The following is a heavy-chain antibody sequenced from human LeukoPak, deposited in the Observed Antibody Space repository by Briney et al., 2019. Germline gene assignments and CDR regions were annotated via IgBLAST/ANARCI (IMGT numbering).Heavy chain of an antibody. CDR3: ATARITMVRGAEGFDP. V-gene: IGHV1-24*01. J-gene: IGHJ5*02. Sequence: GASVKVSCKVSGYTLTELSMHWVRQAPGKGLEWMGGFDPEDGETIYAQKFQGRVTMTEDTSTDTAYMELSSLRSEDTAVYYCATARITMVRGAEGFDPWGQGTLVTVSS. D-gene: IGHD3-10*01. CDR1: GYTLTELS. CDR2: FDPEDGET.